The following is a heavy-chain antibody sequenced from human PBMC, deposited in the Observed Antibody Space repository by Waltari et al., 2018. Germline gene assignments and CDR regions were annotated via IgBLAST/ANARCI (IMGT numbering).Heavy chain of an antibody. CDR3: ARFEYSSSGIDY. CDR1: GGSISSSSYY. CDR2: IYYSGST. D-gene: IGHD6-6*01. J-gene: IGHJ4*02. Sequence: QLQLQESGPGLVKPSETLSLPCTVSGGSISSSSYYWGWIRQPPGKGLEWSGSIYYSGSTSYNPSLKRRVTISVDTSKNQFSLKLSSVTAADTAVYYCARFEYSSSGIDYWGQGTLVTVSS. V-gene: IGHV4-39*07.